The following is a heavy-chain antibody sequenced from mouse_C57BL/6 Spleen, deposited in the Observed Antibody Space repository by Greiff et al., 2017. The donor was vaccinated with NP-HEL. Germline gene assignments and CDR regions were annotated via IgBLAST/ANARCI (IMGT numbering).Heavy chain of an antibody. CDR3: TTHYSNYVFDD. CDR2: IDPENGDT. D-gene: IGHD2-5*01. CDR1: GFNIKDDY. J-gene: IGHJ2*01. V-gene: IGHV14-4*01. Sequence: VQLKESGAELVRPGASVKLSCTASGFNIKDDYMHWVKQRPEQGLEWIGWIDPENGDTEYASKFQGKATITADTSSNTAYLQLSSLTSEDTAVYYCTTHYSNYVFDDWGQGTTLTVSS.